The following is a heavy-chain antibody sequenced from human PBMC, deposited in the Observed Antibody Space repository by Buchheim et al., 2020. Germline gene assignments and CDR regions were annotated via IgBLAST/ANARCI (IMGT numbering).Heavy chain of an antibody. CDR3: ASHFEYSSSSGFSYFDY. Sequence: EVQLVESGGGLVQPGGSLRLSCAASGFTFSSYWMSWVRQAPGKGLEWVANIKQDGSEKYYVDSVKGRFTISRDNAKNSLYLQMNSLRAEDTAVYYCASHFEYSSSSGFSYFDYWGQGTL. CDR1: GFTFSSYW. D-gene: IGHD6-6*01. V-gene: IGHV3-7*01. J-gene: IGHJ4*02. CDR2: IKQDGSEK.